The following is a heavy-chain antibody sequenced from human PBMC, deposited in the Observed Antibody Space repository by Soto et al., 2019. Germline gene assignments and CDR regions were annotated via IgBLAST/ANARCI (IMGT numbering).Heavy chain of an antibody. CDR1: GFTFSSYS. CDR3: ARSGSYYYGMDV. D-gene: IGHD3-10*01. V-gene: IGHV3-48*02. J-gene: IGHJ6*02. CDR2: ISSSSSTI. Sequence: EAQLVESGGGLVQPGGSLRLSCAASGFTFSSYSMNWVRQAPGKGLEGASYISSSSSTIYYADSVKGRFTIARDNGKNSVYLQMNSLRDEETAVYYCARSGSYYYGMDVWGQGTTVTVSS.